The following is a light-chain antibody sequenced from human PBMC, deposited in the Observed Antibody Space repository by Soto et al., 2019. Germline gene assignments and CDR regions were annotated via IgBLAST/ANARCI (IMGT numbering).Light chain of an antibody. J-gene: IGKJ2*01. CDR3: QQYGGSPRT. CDR2: GAS. Sequence: PGTLSLSLGERATLSCMASQSVSSKLAWYQQKPGQAPRVLIYGASRRATGIPDRFGGSVSGTDFTLTISRLEPEDFAVYYCQQYGGSPRTFGQGTKLEI. V-gene: IGKV3-20*01. CDR1: QSVSSK.